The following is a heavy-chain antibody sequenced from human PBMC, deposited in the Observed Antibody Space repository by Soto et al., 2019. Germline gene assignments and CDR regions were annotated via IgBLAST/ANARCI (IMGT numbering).Heavy chain of an antibody. Sequence: VAPVTLSRTASGGTLTVIAISCRRLATRLGLEWMGMIVPKLATTNDAQKFQGRVTITADESTGTAYMELSSLRSDDTAMYYCATDTTMFRGRVAYSAWFESWVQGTRVTVSS. J-gene: IGHJ5*01. D-gene: IGHD3-10*01. V-gene: IGHV1-69*13. CDR2: IVPKLATT. CDR1: GGTLTVIA. CDR3: ATDTTMFRGRVAYSAWFES.